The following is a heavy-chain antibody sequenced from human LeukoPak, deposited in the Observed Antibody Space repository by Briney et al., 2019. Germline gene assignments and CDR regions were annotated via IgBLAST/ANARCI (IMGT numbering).Heavy chain of an antibody. Sequence: APVKVSCKTSGYTFTDYYMHWVRQAPGQGPEWMAWINPNNGVTKYAQRFQGRVTMTRDTSISTAYMELSRLTSDDTAVYYCAREGNTAIDTNWFDPWGQGTLVTVSS. V-gene: IGHV1-2*02. CDR3: AREGNTAIDTNWFDP. CDR1: GYTFTDYY. CDR2: INPNNGVT. D-gene: IGHD5-18*01. J-gene: IGHJ5*02.